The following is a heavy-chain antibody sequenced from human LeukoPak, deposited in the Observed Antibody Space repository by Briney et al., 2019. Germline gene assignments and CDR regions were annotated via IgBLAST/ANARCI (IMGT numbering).Heavy chain of an antibody. Sequence: ASVKVSCKASGYTFTSYYMHWVRQAPGQGLEWMGIINPSGGSTSYAQKFQGRVTMTRDTSTSTVYMELSRLRSEDTAVYYCARENVDTATDYWGQGTLVTVSS. CDR1: GYTFTSYY. V-gene: IGHV1-46*01. J-gene: IGHJ4*02. CDR3: ARENVDTATDY. D-gene: IGHD5-18*01. CDR2: INPSGGST.